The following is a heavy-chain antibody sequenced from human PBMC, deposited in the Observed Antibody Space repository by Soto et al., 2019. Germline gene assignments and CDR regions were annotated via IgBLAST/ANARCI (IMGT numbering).Heavy chain of an antibody. CDR3: ARDETGDSYYYYYGMDV. D-gene: IGHD7-27*01. Sequence: QVQLVQSGAEVKKPGSSVKVSCKASGGTFNTYNINWVRQAPGQGLEWMGGNLPIFGTTNYAQRFQGRVTITADDSTSTAYMELSSLRSEDTAVYYCARDETGDSYYYYYGMDVWGQGTTVTVTS. CDR1: GGTFNTYN. J-gene: IGHJ6*02. V-gene: IGHV1-69*01. CDR2: NLPIFGTT.